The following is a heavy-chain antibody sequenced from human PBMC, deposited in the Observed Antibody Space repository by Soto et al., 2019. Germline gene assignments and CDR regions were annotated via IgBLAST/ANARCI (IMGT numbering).Heavy chain of an antibody. D-gene: IGHD2-15*01. CDR1: GGSISSGGYY. CDR2: IYYSGST. V-gene: IGHV4-31*03. Sequence: QVQLQESGPGLVKPSQTLSLTCTVSGGSISSGGYYWSWIRQHPGKGLEWIGYIYYSGSTYYNPSFKSRVTISVDTSKNQFSLKLSSVTAADTAVYYCARMYCSGGSCYPDYWGQGTLVTVSS. J-gene: IGHJ4*02. CDR3: ARMYCSGGSCYPDY.